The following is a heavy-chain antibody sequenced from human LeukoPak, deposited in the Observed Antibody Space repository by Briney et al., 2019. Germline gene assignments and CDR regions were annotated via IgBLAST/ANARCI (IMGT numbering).Heavy chain of an antibody. Sequence: RVASVKVSCKASKYTFSGYRMHWVRQAPGQGPEWMGWINANSGATNYAQKFQGRVTMTWDTSSSTAYMELSRLRSEETAVYYCARENCGGGGRCYFDYWGQGTLVTVSS. CDR3: ARENCGGGGRCYFDY. CDR2: INANSGAT. J-gene: IGHJ4*02. D-gene: IGHD2-21*01. CDR1: KYTFSGYR. V-gene: IGHV1-2*02.